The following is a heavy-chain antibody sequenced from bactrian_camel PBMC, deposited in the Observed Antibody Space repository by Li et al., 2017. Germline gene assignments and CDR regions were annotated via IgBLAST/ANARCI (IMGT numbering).Heavy chain of an antibody. CDR1: RLSGDRNC. Sequence: HVQLVESGGTSVQAGGSLRLSCVATRLSGDRNCMGWFRQAAGKGREEREGIASIHNDGSTYYLNSVEGRFTISKDNVKNTLYLQMNDLKSEDTAMYYCAADNVNLQLARHYSYWGQGTQVTVS. D-gene: IGHD7*01. J-gene: IGHJ4*01. CDR2: IHNDGST. CDR3: AADNVNLQLARHYSY. V-gene: IGHV3S1*01.